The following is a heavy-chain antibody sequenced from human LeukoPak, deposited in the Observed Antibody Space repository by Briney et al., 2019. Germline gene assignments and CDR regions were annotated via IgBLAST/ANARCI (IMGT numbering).Heavy chain of an antibody. V-gene: IGHV4-4*07. D-gene: IGHD3-22*01. CDR3: ARGPYYYDSSKGAFDI. CDR2: IHTSGST. J-gene: IGHJ3*02. Sequence: SETLSLTCTVSGGSISSYYWSWIRQPAGKGLEWIGRIHTSGSTNYNPSLKSRVTRSVDTSKNQFFLKLSSVTAADTALYYCARGPYYYDSSKGAFDIWGQGTMVTVSS. CDR1: GGSISSYY.